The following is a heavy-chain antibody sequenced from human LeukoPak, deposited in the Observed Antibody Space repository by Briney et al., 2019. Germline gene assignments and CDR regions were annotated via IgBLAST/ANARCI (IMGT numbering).Heavy chain of an antibody. CDR2: IIPIFGTA. V-gene: IGHV1-69*05. J-gene: IGHJ5*02. D-gene: IGHD5-18*01. Sequence: ASVKVSRKASGGTFSSYAISWVRQAPGQGLEWMGGIIPIFGTANYAQKFQGRVTITTDESTSTAYMELSSLRSEDTAVYYCAREENTAMVLRPWGQGALVTVSS. CDR3: AREENTAMVLRP. CDR1: GGTFSSYA.